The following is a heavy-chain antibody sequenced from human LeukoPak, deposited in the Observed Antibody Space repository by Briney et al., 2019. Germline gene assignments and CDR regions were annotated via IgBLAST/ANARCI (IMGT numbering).Heavy chain of an antibody. J-gene: IGHJ4*02. V-gene: IGHV1-2*02. D-gene: IGHD3-22*01. CDR1: GYTFTGYY. Sequence: ASVKVSCKASGYTFTGYYMHWVRQAPGQGLEWMGWINPNSGGTNYAQKFQGRVTMTRDTSISTAYMELSRLRSDDTAVYYCVRGITTLGGEFDYWGQGTLVTVSS. CDR3: VRGITTLGGEFDY. CDR2: INPNSGGT.